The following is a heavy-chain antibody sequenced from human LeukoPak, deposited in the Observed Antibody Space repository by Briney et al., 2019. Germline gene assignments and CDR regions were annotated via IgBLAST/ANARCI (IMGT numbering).Heavy chain of an antibody. CDR2: INHSGST. J-gene: IGHJ4*02. CDR3: ARLGYCSSTSCYALDY. CDR1: GYSISSGYY. V-gene: IGHV4-38-2*02. D-gene: IGHD2-2*01. Sequence: SETLSLTCTVSGYSISSGYYWGWIRQPPGKGLEWIGEINHSGSTNYNPSLKSRVTISVDTSKNQFSLKLSSVTAADTAVYYCARLGYCSSTSCYALDYWGQGTLVTVSS.